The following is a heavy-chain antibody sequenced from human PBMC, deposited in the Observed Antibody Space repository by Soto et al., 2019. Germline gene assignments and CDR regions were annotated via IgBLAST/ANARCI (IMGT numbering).Heavy chain of an antibody. CDR1: GGSFSGYY. CDR3: ASSIITFGGVIDY. Sequence: SETLSLTCAVYGGSFSGYYWSWIRQPPGKGLEWIGEINHSGSTNYNPSLKSRVTISVETSKNQFSLKLSSVTAADTAVYYCASSIITFGGVIDYWGQGTLVTVSS. J-gene: IGHJ4*02. V-gene: IGHV4-34*01. D-gene: IGHD3-16*01. CDR2: INHSGST.